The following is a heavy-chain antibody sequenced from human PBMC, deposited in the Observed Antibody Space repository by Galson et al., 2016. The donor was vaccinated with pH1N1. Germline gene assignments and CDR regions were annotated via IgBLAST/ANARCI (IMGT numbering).Heavy chain of an antibody. Sequence: QSGAEVKKPGKSLKISCKGSGYSFTNYWIGWVRQMPGKGLEWMGIIYPSDSDTRYSPSFQGQVTISADKSISTAYLQWSSLKASGTAIYYYARGSGSPDSYYYYGRDVWGQGTTVTVSS. D-gene: IGHD3-10*01. V-gene: IGHV5-51*01. J-gene: IGHJ6*02. CDR1: GYSFTNYW. CDR3: ARGSGSPDSYYYYGRDV. CDR2: IYPSDSDT.